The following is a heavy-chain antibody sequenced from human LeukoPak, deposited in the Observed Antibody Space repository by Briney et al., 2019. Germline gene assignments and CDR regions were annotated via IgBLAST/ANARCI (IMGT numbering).Heavy chain of an antibody. D-gene: IGHD6-6*01. CDR3: ARAHSSSSGYYYYYYMDV. V-gene: IGHV4-61*02. Sequence: SQTLSLTCTVSGGSISSGSYYWSWLRQPAGTGLEWIGRIYTSGSTNYNPSLNSRVTISVDTSKNQFSLKLSSVTAADTAVYYCARAHSSSSGYYYYYYMDVWGKGTTVTVSS. J-gene: IGHJ6*03. CDR2: IYTSGST. CDR1: GGSISSGSYY.